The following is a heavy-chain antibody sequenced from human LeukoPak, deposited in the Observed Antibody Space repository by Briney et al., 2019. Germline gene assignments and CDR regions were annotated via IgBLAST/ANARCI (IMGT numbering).Heavy chain of an antibody. CDR3: ASPNGTVGAYSAFDI. CDR2: INYSGST. CDR1: VGSISSSSYY. D-gene: IGHD1-26*01. Sequence: SETLSLTCTVSVGSISSSSYYWGWIRQPPGKGLEWIGSINYSGSTYYNPSLKSRITISVAASKNQFSLKLSSVTAADTAVYFCASPNGTVGAYSAFDIWGQGTMVTVSS. V-gene: IGHV4-39*01. J-gene: IGHJ3*02.